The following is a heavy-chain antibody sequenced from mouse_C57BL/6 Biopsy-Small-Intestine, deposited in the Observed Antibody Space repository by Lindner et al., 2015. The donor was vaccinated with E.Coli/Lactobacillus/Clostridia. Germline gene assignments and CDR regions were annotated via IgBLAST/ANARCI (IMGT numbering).Heavy chain of an antibody. V-gene: IGHV5-4*01. CDR1: GFTFSSYA. CDR3: ARGSSSYLHWYFDV. J-gene: IGHJ1*03. CDR2: ISDGGSYT. Sequence: VQLQESGGGLVKPGGSLELSCAASGFTFSSYAMSWVRQTPEKRLEWVATISDGGSYTYYPDNVKGRFTISRDNAKNNLYLQMSHLKSEDTAMYYCARGSSSYLHWYFDVWGTGTTVTVSS. D-gene: IGHD1-1*01.